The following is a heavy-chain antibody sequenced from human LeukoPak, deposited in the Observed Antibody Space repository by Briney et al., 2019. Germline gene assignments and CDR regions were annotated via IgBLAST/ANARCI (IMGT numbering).Heavy chain of an antibody. Sequence: ASVKVSCKTSGYTFTTYGITWVRQAPGQGLEWMGWTNPDNGNTNYAQKFQGRVSITTDTSTRTAYMELRSLRSDDTAVYYCARDGGEDDIVVVPAAMNWFDPWGQGTLVTVSS. D-gene: IGHD2-2*01. CDR2: TNPDNGNT. V-gene: IGHV1-18*01. CDR1: GYTFTTYG. J-gene: IGHJ5*02. CDR3: ARDGGEDDIVVVPAAMNWFDP.